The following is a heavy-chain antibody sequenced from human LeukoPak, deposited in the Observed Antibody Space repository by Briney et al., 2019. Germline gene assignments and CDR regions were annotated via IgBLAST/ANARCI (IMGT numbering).Heavy chain of an antibody. Sequence: PGGSLRLSCAASGFTFSSYGMHWVRQAPGKGLEWVAVIWYDGSNKYYADSVKGRFTISRDNSKNTLYLQMNSLRSDDTAVYYCARDQGITIFGVVPTTVDYWGQGTLVTVSS. CDR3: ARDQGITIFGVVPTTVDY. D-gene: IGHD3-3*01. V-gene: IGHV3-33*01. CDR2: IWYDGSNK. J-gene: IGHJ4*02. CDR1: GFTFSSYG.